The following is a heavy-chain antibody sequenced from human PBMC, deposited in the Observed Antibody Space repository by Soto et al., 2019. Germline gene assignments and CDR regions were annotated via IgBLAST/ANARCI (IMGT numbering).Heavy chain of an antibody. J-gene: IGHJ6*02. CDR2: IYYSGST. Sequence: TLSLTCTVSGGSISSGDYYWSWIRQPPGKGLEWIGYIYYSGSTYYNPSLKSRVTISVDTSKNQFSLKLSSVTAADTAVYYCARDYSSGWYGNMDVWGQGTTVTAP. D-gene: IGHD6-19*01. V-gene: IGHV4-30-4*01. CDR1: GGSISSGDYY. CDR3: ARDYSSGWYGNMDV.